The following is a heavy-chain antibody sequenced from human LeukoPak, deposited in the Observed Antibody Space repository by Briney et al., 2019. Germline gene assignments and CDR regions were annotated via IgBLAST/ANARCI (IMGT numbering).Heavy chain of an antibody. D-gene: IGHD3-3*01. Sequence: GGSLRLSCAASGFTFSSYAMHWVRQAPGKGLEWVSAISGSGGSTYYADSVKGRFTISRDNSKNTLYLQMNSLRAEDTAVYYCAKGYYDFWSGYPPVDYWGQGTLVTVSS. CDR3: AKGYYDFWSGYPPVDY. V-gene: IGHV3-23*01. J-gene: IGHJ4*02. CDR1: GFTFSSYA. CDR2: ISGSGGST.